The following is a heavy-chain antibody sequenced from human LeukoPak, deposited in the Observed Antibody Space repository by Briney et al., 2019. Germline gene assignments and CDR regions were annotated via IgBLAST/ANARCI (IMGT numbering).Heavy chain of an antibody. Sequence: GGPLRLSCAASGFTLSSYWMSWVRQAPGKGLEWVANIKEDGSEKYYVDSVKGRFTISRDNAQNSVYLHMNSLTAEDTALYYCARDWVAGVPFDAFDIWGQGTMVSVS. D-gene: IGHD3-10*01. CDR2: IKEDGSEK. CDR1: GFTLSSYW. V-gene: IGHV3-7*03. CDR3: ARDWVAGVPFDAFDI. J-gene: IGHJ3*02.